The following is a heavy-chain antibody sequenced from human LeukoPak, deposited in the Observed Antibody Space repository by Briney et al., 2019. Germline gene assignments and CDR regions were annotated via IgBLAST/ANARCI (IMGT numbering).Heavy chain of an antibody. CDR2: INHSGST. CDR1: GGSFSGYY. CDR3: ARADSSSWYVRYFDL. J-gene: IGHJ2*01. Sequence: SETLFLTCAVYGGSFSGYYWSWIRQPPGKGLEWIGEINHSGSTNYNPSLKSRVTISVDTSKNQFSLKLSSVTAADTAVYYCARADSSSWYVRYFDLWGRGTLVTVSS. V-gene: IGHV4-34*01. D-gene: IGHD6-13*01.